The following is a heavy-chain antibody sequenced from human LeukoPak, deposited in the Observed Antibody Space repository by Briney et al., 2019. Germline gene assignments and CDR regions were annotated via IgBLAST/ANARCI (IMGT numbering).Heavy chain of an antibody. CDR3: AKGYYDYVWGSYYFDY. CDR2: FTGGGGTT. Sequence: PGGSLRLSCAASGFSSSSYAMDSGRTPPGKRVWWVSAFTGGGGTTYNPASVKGRFTISRDNSRDTLYMQMNSLRAENTAVYYCAKGYYDYVWGSYYFDYWGQGTLVTVSS. D-gene: IGHD3-16*01. CDR1: GFSSSSYA. J-gene: IGHJ4*02. V-gene: IGHV3-23*01.